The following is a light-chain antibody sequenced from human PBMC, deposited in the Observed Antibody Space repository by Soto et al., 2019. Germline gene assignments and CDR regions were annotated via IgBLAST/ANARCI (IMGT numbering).Light chain of an antibody. J-gene: IGLJ2*01. Sequence: QSALTQPPSASGYPGQSVIISCTGTSSDVGGYNYVSWYQQHPGRVPKLIIYEVNKRPTWVPDRYSGSKSGNTASLTVSGLQAEDEADYYCISYVDSNTVVFGGGTKLTVL. CDR3: ISYVDSNTVV. CDR1: SSDVGGYNY. CDR2: EVN. V-gene: IGLV2-8*01.